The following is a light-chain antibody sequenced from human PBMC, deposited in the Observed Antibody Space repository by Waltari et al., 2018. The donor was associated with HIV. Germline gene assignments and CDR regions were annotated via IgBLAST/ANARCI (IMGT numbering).Light chain of an antibody. CDR2: EVS. CDR1: SRDVGGYKY. Sequence: QSVLTQPPSASGSPGQSVTISCTGTSRDVGGYKYVSWYQQHPGKAPNLMIYEVSKRPSGVPDHFSGSKSGNTASLTVSGLQAEDEADYYCSSYAGSNNVVFGGGTKLTVL. J-gene: IGLJ2*01. V-gene: IGLV2-8*01. CDR3: SSYAGSNNVV.